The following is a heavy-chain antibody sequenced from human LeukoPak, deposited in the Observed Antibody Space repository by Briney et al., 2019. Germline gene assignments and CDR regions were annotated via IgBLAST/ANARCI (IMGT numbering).Heavy chain of an antibody. D-gene: IGHD2-8*01. CDR2: FSYSGRT. Sequence: SETLSLTCTVSGGTISGSSYYWGWIRQPPGKGLEWVGSFSYSGRTYYNPSPKSRVTITVDTSKNHFSLKLSSVAAADTAVYYCTRREGYCSNGICYIFYDYWGQGTLVTVSS. V-gene: IGHV4-39*02. CDR3: TRREGYCSNGICYIFYDY. J-gene: IGHJ4*02. CDR1: GGTISGSSYY.